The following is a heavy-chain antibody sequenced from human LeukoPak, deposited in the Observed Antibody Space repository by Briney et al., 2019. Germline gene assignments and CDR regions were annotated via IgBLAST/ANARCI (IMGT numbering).Heavy chain of an antibody. J-gene: IGHJ4*02. D-gene: IGHD3-10*01. V-gene: IGHV4-4*07. CDR1: GGSISSYY. CDR3: ARHELWFGEFYFDY. CDR2: IYTSGST. Sequence: SETLSLTCTVSGGSISSYYWSWIRQPAGKGLEWIGRIYTSGSTNYNPSLKSRVTISVDTSKNQFSLKLSSVTAADTAVYYCARHELWFGEFYFDYWGQGTLVTVSS.